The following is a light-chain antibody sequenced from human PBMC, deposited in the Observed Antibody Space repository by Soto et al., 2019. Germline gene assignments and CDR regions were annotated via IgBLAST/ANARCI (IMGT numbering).Light chain of an antibody. CDR3: QQFNSYPMYT. J-gene: IGKJ2*01. CDR2: DAS. Sequence: AIQLTQSPSSLSASVGDRVTITCRASQGISSALAWYQQKPGKAPKLLIYDASSLESGVPSRFIGSGSWTDFTLTIISLQPEDFATYYCQQFNSYPMYTFGQGTKLEIK. CDR1: QGISSA. V-gene: IGKV1-13*02.